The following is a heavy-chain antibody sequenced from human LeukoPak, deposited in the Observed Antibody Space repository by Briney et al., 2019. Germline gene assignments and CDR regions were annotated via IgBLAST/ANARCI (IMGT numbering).Heavy chain of an antibody. Sequence: ASVKVSCKASGYSFTNYAMNWVRQAPGQGLEFMGWIHPSTGNPAYAQGFSGRFVFSLDTSVTTTYLQISDLKAEDTAVYYCARAYQRLGGLSFPDQWGQGTLVSVSS. CDR3: ARAYQRLGGLSFPDQ. D-gene: IGHD3-16*02. J-gene: IGHJ5*02. CDR1: GYSFTNYA. V-gene: IGHV7-4-1*02. CDR2: IHPSTGNP.